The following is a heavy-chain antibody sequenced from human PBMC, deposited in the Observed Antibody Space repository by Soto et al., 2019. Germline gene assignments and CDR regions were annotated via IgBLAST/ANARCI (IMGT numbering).Heavy chain of an antibody. Sequence: PGGSLRLSCAASGFTFSSYGMHWVRQAPGKGLEWVAVISYDGSNKYYADSVKGRFTISRDNSKNTLYLQMNSLRAEDTAVYYCAKDRYSSGYSLEYYFDYWGQGPLVTVSS. CDR1: GFTFSSYG. CDR2: ISYDGSNK. D-gene: IGHD3-22*01. J-gene: IGHJ4*02. V-gene: IGHV3-30*18. CDR3: AKDRYSSGYSLEYYFDY.